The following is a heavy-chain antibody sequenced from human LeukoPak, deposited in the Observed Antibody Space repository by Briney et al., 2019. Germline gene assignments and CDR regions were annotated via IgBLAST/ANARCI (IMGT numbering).Heavy chain of an antibody. CDR1: GFTFSSYS. D-gene: IGHD3-22*01. J-gene: IGHJ4*02. Sequence: PGGSLRLSCAASGFTFSSYSMNWVRQAPGKGLEWVSSISSSGNTIYYADSVKGRFTISRDNAKNSLYLQMNSLRAEDTAIYYCARDKNYYDSSGRRKVTDYWGQGTLVTVSS. V-gene: IGHV3-48*04. CDR2: ISSSGNTI. CDR3: ARDKNYYDSSGRRKVTDY.